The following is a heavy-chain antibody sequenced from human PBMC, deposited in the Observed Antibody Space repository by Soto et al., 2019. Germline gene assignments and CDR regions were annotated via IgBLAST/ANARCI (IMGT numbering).Heavy chain of an antibody. J-gene: IGHJ4*02. CDR3: ARTAGYYRGRQFDY. D-gene: IGHD3-10*01. CDR2: IDWDDDK. V-gene: IGHV2-70*04. CDR1: GFSLGTTGMR. Sequence: SGPTLVNPTQTLTLTCTFSGFSLGTTGMRVSWIRQPPGKALEWLARIDWDDDKFYSTSLKTRLTISKDTSKNQVVLRMTNMDPADTAAYYCARTAGYYRGRQFDYWGQGTLVTVSS.